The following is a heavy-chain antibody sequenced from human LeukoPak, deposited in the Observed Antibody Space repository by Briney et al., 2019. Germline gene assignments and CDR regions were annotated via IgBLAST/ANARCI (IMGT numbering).Heavy chain of an antibody. CDR2: VSSSGSTI. D-gene: IGHD3-16*01. Sequence: GGSLRLSCAASGFTLSDYDMRWIRQAPGKGQEWVSYVSSSGSTIYYADSVKGRFTISRDNAKNSLYLQMNSLRAEDTAVYYCARDAGSMGGYGMDVWGQGTTVTVSS. J-gene: IGHJ6*02. V-gene: IGHV3-11*01. CDR1: GFTLSDYD. CDR3: ARDAGSMGGYGMDV.